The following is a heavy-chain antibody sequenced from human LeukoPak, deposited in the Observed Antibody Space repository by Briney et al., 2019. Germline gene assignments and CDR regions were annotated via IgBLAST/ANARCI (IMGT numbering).Heavy chain of an antibody. D-gene: IGHD2-2*01. J-gene: IGHJ5*02. Sequence: SETLSLTCTVSGGSISSYYWSWIRQPPGKGLEWIGYIYYSGSTNYNPSLKSRVTISVDTSKNQFSLKLSSVTAADTAVYYCARAIVVVPAAIGGENWFDPWGQRTLVTVSS. CDR3: ARAIVVVPAAIGGENWFDP. V-gene: IGHV4-59*01. CDR2: IYYSGST. CDR1: GGSISSYY.